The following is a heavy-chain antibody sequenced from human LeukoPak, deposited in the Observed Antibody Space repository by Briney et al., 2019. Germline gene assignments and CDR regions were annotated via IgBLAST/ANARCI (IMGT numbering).Heavy chain of an antibody. D-gene: IGHD6-19*01. CDR3: AREIYSSGWEYHFDY. Sequence: ASVKVSCKASGGTFSSYAISWVRQAPRQGLEWMGWISAYNGNTNYAQKVQGRVTMTTDTSTSTAYLELRSLRYDDTAVYYCAREIYSSGWEYHFDYWGQGTLVTVSS. J-gene: IGHJ4*02. CDR2: ISAYNGNT. CDR1: GGTFSSYA. V-gene: IGHV1-18*01.